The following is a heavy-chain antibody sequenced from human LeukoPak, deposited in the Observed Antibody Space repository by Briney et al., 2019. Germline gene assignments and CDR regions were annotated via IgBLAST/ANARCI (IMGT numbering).Heavy chain of an antibody. CDR1: GFTFSSYS. CDR3: ARVAPGIAAAGINYYYDMDV. D-gene: IGHD6-13*01. J-gene: IGHJ6*02. V-gene: IGHV3-21*01. CDR2: ISSSSSYI. Sequence: GGSLRLSCAASGFTFSSYSMNWVRQAPGKGLEWVSSISSSSSYIYYADSVKGRFTISRDNAKNSLYLQMNSLRAEDTAVYYCARVAPGIAAAGINYYYDMDVWGQGTTVTVSS.